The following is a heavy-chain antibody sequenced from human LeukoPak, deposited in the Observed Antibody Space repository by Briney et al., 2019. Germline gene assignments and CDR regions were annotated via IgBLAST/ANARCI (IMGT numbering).Heavy chain of an antibody. D-gene: IGHD3-22*01. J-gene: IGHJ5*02. V-gene: IGHV3-30*18. CDR1: GFTFSSYG. CDR3: AKYDSSGYVDP. CDR2: ISYDGSNK. Sequence: GRSLRLSCAASGFTFSSYGMHWVRQAPGKGLEWVAVISYDGSNKYYADSVKGRFTISRDNSKNTLYLQMNSLRTEDTAVYYCAKYDSSGYVDPWGQGTLVTVSS.